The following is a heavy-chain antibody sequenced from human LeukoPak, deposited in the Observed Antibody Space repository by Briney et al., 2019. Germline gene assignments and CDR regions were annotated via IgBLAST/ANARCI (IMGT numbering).Heavy chain of an antibody. CDR2: IRYDGSKT. Sequence: GGTLRLSCAASGFTFSNNGMHWVRQAPGKGLEWVAYIRYDGSKTDYADSVMGRFTISRDDSKNTLYLQMNSLRAEDTAVYYCAKCPYGYIDYWGQGTLVTVSS. CDR3: AKCPYGYIDY. D-gene: IGHD3-10*01. J-gene: IGHJ4*02. CDR1: GFTFSNNG. V-gene: IGHV3-30*02.